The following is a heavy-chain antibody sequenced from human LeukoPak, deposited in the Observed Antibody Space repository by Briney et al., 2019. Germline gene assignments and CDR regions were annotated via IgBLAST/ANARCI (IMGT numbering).Heavy chain of an antibody. D-gene: IGHD3-10*01. Sequence: GGSLRLSCAASGFTFSNSVVSWVRQAPGKGLEWVSSFSGSDENTHHTDSVKGRFTISRDNSKNTLYLQMNNLRVEDTATYYCAKLKVFGSGSWDYWGQGSLVTVSS. J-gene: IGHJ4*02. CDR2: FSGSDENT. CDR3: AKLKVFGSGSWDY. V-gene: IGHV3-23*01. CDR1: GFTFSNSV.